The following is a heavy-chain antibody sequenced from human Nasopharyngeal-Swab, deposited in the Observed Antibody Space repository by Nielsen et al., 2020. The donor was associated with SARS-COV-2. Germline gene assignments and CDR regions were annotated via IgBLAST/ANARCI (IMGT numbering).Heavy chain of an antibody. J-gene: IGHJ5*02. CDR1: GVTFSSYA. CDR3: AGSSLDWFDP. CDR2: ISFDGSKN. Sequence: GGPLRLSCAASGVTFSSYAMHWVRQAPGKGLEWLAFISFDGSKNDYADSVKGRFTISRDNSKNTLFLQMNSLRLEDTAVYYCAGSSLDWFDPWGRGVLVTVSS. D-gene: IGHD3-16*01. V-gene: IGHV3-30*03.